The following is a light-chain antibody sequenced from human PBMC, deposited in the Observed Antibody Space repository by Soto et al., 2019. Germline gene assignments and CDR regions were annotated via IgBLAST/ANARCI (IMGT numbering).Light chain of an antibody. Sequence: DIVMTQSPDSLAVSLGERATINCKSSQSVLYSSNNKNHLAWYQQKSGQPPKLLIYWASTRESGVPDRFRGSGSGTDFTRTISSLQAEDVAVYYCQQYYSTPWTFGQGTKVEIK. CDR1: QSVLYSSNNKNH. CDR3: QQYYSTPWT. J-gene: IGKJ1*01. V-gene: IGKV4-1*01. CDR2: WAS.